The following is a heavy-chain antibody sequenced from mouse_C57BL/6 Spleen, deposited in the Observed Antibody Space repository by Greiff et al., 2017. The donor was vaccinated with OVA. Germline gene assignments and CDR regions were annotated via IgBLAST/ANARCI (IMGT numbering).Heavy chain of an antibody. Sequence: VQLQESGAELVKPGASVKMSCKASGYTITGYWITWVKQRPGQGLEWIGDIYPGSGGTNYNAKFKSKATLTVDPSSSTAYMQLSSLTSEDAAVYYCARSETKAMDYWGQGTSVTVSS. CDR2: IYPGSGGT. CDR1: GYTITGYW. J-gene: IGHJ4*01. CDR3: ARSETKAMDY. V-gene: IGHV1-55*01.